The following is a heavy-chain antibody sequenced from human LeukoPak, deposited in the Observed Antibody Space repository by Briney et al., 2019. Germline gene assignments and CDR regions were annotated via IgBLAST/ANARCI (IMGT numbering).Heavy chain of an antibody. CDR1: GGSISSSSYY. CDR2: IYYSGST. D-gene: IGHD1-7*01. Sequence: SETLSLTCTVSGGSISSSSYYWGWIRQPPGKGLEWIGSIYYSGSTYYNPSLKSRVTISVDTSKNQFSLKLSSVTAADTAVYYCARMWNLEGEDFDYWGQGTLVTVSS. CDR3: ARMWNLEGEDFDY. V-gene: IGHV4-39*01. J-gene: IGHJ4*02.